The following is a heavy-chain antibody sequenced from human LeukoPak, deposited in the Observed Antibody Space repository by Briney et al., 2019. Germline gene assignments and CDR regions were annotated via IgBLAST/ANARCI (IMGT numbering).Heavy chain of an antibody. CDR2: IIPILGIA. CDR3: ASPPADYYDSRDYFDY. V-gene: IGHV1-69*04. D-gene: IGHD3-22*01. Sequence: TVKVSCKASGGTFSSYVISWVRQAPGQGLEWMGRIIPILGIANYAQKFRGRVTITADKSTSTAYMELSSLRSEDTAVYYCASPPADYYDSRDYFDYWGQGTLVTVSS. J-gene: IGHJ4*02. CDR1: GGTFSSYV.